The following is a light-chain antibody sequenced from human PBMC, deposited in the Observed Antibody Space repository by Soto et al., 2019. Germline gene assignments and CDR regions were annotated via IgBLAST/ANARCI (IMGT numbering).Light chain of an antibody. V-gene: IGLV1-44*01. J-gene: IGLJ3*02. CDR1: SSNIGSNP. CDR3: ASWDDSLSGWV. Sequence: QSVLTQPPSASGTPGQRVTISCSGSSSNIGSNPVNWYQQIPGTAPKLLLHTSDQRPSGVPGRFSGSKSGTSASLAISGLQSEDEAAYYCASWDDSLSGWVFGGGTKLTVL. CDR2: TSD.